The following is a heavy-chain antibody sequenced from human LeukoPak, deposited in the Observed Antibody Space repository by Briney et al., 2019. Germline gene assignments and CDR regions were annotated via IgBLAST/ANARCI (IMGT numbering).Heavy chain of an antibody. J-gene: IGHJ5*02. D-gene: IGHD2-2*01. V-gene: IGHV4-61*02. CDR1: GGSIGSGSYY. Sequence: SQTLSLTCTVSGGSIGSGSYYWSWIRQPAGKGLEWIGRIYTSGSTNYNPSLKSRVTISVDTSKNQFSLKLSSVTAADTAVYYCARAPRYCSSTSCYWLDPWGQGTLVTVSS. CDR2: IYTSGST. CDR3: ARAPRYCSSTSCYWLDP.